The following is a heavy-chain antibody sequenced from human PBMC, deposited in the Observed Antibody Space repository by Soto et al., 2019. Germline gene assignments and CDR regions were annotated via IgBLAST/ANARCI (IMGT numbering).Heavy chain of an antibody. D-gene: IGHD6-19*01. Sequence: QVQLQQWGAGLLKPSETLSLTCAVYGGSFSGYYWSWTRQPPGKGLEWIGEINHSGSTNYNPSLKSRVTISVDTSKNQFSLKLSSVTAADTAVYYCARGLRAVARLKPYYFDYWGQGTLVTVSS. CDR2: INHSGST. J-gene: IGHJ4*02. CDR3: ARGLRAVARLKPYYFDY. CDR1: GGSFSGYY. V-gene: IGHV4-34*01.